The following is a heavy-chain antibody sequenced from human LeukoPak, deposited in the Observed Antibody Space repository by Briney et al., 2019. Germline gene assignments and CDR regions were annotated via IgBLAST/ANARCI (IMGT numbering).Heavy chain of an antibody. D-gene: IGHD1-26*01. V-gene: IGHV3-23*01. CDR2: ISGIGDST. Sequence: GGSLRLSCAASGFIFSSYSMSWVRQAPGKGLEWVSSISGIGDSTYYADSVKGRFTISRDNSKNTLYLQMNSLRAEDTAVYYCAKGTVGVTSLLDSWGQGTLVTVPS. J-gene: IGHJ4*02. CDR3: AKGTVGVTSLLDS. CDR1: GFIFSSYS.